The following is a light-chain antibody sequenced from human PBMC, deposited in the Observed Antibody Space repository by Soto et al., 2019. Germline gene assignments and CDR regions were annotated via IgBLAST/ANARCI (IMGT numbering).Light chain of an antibody. J-gene: IGKJ1*01. V-gene: IGKV3-20*01. CDR1: QSVSNNY. CDR2: GAS. Sequence: EIVFTQSPGTLSLSPGEGATLSCRASQSVSNNYLAWYQQKPGQAPRLLIYGASNRATGIPDRFSGSGSGTDFTLTISRLEPEDFAVYYCQQSGISGTFGQGTKVDFK. CDR3: QQSGISGT.